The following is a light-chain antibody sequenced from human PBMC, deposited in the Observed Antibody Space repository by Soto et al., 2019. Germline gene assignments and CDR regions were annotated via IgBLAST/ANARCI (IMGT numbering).Light chain of an antibody. V-gene: IGKV1-5*01. CDR1: QTISTW. CDR2: DAS. CDR3: QQYTNTNNPWM. J-gene: IGKJ1*01. Sequence: DIQVTQSPHTLSASVGDRVTITCQASQTISTWMAWYQQKPGKAPKLLVYDASTLQSGVASRFSGGGSGTEFTLIISGLQPDDSATYYCQQYTNTNNPWMFGQGTKVDIK.